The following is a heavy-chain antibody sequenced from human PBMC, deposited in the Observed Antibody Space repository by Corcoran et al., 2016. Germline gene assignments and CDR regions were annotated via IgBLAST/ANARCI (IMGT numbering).Heavy chain of an antibody. D-gene: IGHD3-16*01. CDR2: INPSGGST. CDR1: GYTFTSYY. V-gene: IGHV1-46*01. J-gene: IGHJ5*02. CDR3: ARGYSLRLGEYWFDP. Sequence: QEQLVQSGAEVKKPGASVKVSCKASGYTFTSYYMHWVRQAPGQGLEWMGIINPSGGSTSYAQKFQGRVTMTRDTSTSTVYMELSSLRSEDTAVYYCARGYSLRLGEYWFDPWGQGTLVTVSS.